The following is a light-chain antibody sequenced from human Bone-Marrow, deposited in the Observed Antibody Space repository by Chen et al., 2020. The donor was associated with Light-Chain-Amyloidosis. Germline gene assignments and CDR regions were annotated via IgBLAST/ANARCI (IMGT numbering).Light chain of an antibody. CDR3: QSADSSGTYEVI. CDR1: DLPTKY. V-gene: IGLV3-25*03. CDR2: RYT. Sequence: SYELTQTPSVSVSPGQTARITCSGDDLPTKYAYWYQQKPGQAPVLVIHRYTERHSGISERFSGSSSGTTATLTISGVQAEDEADYHCQSADSSGTYEVIFGGGTKLTVL. J-gene: IGLJ2*01.